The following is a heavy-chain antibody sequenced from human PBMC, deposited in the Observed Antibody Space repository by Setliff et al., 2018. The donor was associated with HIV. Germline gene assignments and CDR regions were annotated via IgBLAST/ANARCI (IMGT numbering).Heavy chain of an antibody. Sequence: VASVKVSCKASGGTFSSYAISWVRQAPGQGLEWMGGINAGNGNTKYSQKLQGRVTMTTDTSTSTAYMELRSLRSDDTAVYYCARDIVVVVAAPDAFDIWGQGTMVTVSS. CDR1: GGTFSSYA. D-gene: IGHD2-15*01. V-gene: IGHV1-18*01. J-gene: IGHJ3*02. CDR3: ARDIVVVVAAPDAFDI. CDR2: INAGNGNT.